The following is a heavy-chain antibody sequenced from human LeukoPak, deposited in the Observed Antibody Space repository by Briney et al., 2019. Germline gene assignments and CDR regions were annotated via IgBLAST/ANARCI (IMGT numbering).Heavy chain of an antibody. V-gene: IGHV1-2*02. CDR3: ARDPGGYCSSTSCPPEDY. D-gene: IGHD2-2*01. J-gene: IGHJ4*02. Sequence: ASVKVSCKASGYTFTGYYMHWVRQAPGQGLEWMGWINPNSGGTNYAQKFQGRVTMTRDTPISTAYMELSRLRSDDTAVYYCARDPGGYCSSTSCPPEDYWGQGTLVTVSS. CDR1: GYTFTGYY. CDR2: INPNSGGT.